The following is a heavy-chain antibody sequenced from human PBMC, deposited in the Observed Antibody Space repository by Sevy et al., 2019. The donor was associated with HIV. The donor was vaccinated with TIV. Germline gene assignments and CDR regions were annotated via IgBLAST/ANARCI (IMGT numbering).Heavy chain of an antibody. CDR2: IKEDGRDK. CDR3: ARWDV. V-gene: IGHV3-7*01. J-gene: IGHJ6*04. CDR1: GFTFSSYW. Sequence: GGSLRLSCTASGFTFSSYWMNWVRQAPGKGLEWVANIKEDGRDKYYVNSVKGRFTISRDNTQNSLYLEMNSLRAEDSAVYYCARWDVWGKGTTVTVSS.